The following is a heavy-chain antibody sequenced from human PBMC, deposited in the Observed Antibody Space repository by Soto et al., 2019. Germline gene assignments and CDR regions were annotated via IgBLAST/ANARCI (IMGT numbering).Heavy chain of an antibody. CDR2: THPGNSDS. CDR1: GYTFSNQW. Sequence: EVQLVQSEAEVKRTGESLRISCQGSGYTFSNQWIAWVRQMPGKGLEWMGLTHPGNSDSRYSPSIQGQVTMSVEKSINTAFQQWSSLMASHSAMYYCATHTRTGYRDCWGQGTLLTVSS. V-gene: IGHV5-51*03. CDR3: ATHTRTGYRDC. D-gene: IGHD6-13*01. J-gene: IGHJ4*02.